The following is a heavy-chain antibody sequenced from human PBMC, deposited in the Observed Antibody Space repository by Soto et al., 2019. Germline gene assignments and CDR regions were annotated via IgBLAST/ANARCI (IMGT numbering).Heavy chain of an antibody. D-gene: IGHD3-3*01. Sequence: GGSLTLSCAASGFTFSSYCMHWVRQAPGKGLEWVAVIWYDGSNKYYADSVRGRFTISRDNSKNTLYLQMNSLRAEDTAVYYCARDARSYYDFWSGYYYMDVWGKGTTVTVSS. CDR1: GFTFSSYC. CDR2: IWYDGSNK. V-gene: IGHV3-33*01. J-gene: IGHJ6*03. CDR3: ARDARSYYDFWSGYYYMDV.